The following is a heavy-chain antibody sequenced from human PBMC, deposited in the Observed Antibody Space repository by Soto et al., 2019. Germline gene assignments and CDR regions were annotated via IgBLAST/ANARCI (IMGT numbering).Heavy chain of an antibody. D-gene: IGHD3-9*01. Sequence: SETLSLTCTVSGGSISSYYWSWIRQPPGKGLEWIGYIYYSGSTNYNPSLKSRVTISVDTSKNQFSLKLSSVTAADTAVYYCARDPGYNNAFDIWGQGTMVTVSS. CDR1: GGSISSYY. J-gene: IGHJ3*02. CDR2: IYYSGST. V-gene: IGHV4-59*01. CDR3: ARDPGYNNAFDI.